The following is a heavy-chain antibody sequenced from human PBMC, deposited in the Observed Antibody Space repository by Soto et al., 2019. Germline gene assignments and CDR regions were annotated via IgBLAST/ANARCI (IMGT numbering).Heavy chain of an antibody. V-gene: IGHV3-30*19. J-gene: IGHJ3*02. CDR2: ITSNGSNK. CDR3: AGDCGPGRGSYNHADAFDI. CDR1: GFTCSNYG. Sequence: PGGSLRLSCEASGFTCSNYGINWVRQAPGKGLEWVSLITSNGSNKYYADSVKGRFTISRDNSKNTLYLQMNSLRAEDTAVYYCAGDCGPGRGSYNHADAFDIWGQGTMVTVSS. D-gene: IGHD1-26*01.